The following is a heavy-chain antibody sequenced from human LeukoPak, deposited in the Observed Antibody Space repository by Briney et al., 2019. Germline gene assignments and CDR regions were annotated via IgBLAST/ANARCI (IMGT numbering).Heavy chain of an antibody. J-gene: IGHJ5*02. CDR2: IYRGETT. Sequence: SETLSLTCSVSGGSINNYWWSWIRQPPGKGLEWIGYIYRGETTNYNPSLKSRVTLSVDTSKNQISLKLNSVTAADTAVYYCATHWFEATKAYSSCFDPGGQGTLVPVS. D-gene: IGHD1/OR15-1a*01. CDR1: GGSINNYW. CDR3: ATHWFEATKAYSSCFDP. V-gene: IGHV4-4*09.